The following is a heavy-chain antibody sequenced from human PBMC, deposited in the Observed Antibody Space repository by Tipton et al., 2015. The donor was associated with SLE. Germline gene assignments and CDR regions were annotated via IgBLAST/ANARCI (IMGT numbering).Heavy chain of an antibody. CDR3: ASLRRGHISTFDF. D-gene: IGHD2-21*01. CDR2: INDSGNT. Sequence: LRLSCTVSGGSIRSGYFWCWIRQPPGKGLEWIGEINDSGNTDSNPSLKSRVTISVDTSTNQFSLKLNSVTAADAAVYYCASLRRGHISTFDFWGQGTLVTVSS. CDR1: GGSIRSGYF. V-gene: IGHV4-38-2*02. J-gene: IGHJ4*02.